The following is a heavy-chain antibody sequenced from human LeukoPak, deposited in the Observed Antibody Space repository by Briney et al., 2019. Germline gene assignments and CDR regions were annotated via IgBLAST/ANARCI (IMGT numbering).Heavy chain of an antibody. CDR1: GFTFSSYG. Sequence: QPGRSLRLSCAASGFTFSSYGMHWVRQAPGKGLEWVAVISYDGSSKYYADSVKGRFTISRDNSKNTLYLQMNSLRAEDTAVYYCAKDPGWDIVVVPAAYFDYWGQGTLVTVSS. D-gene: IGHD2-2*01. J-gene: IGHJ4*02. CDR2: ISYDGSSK. CDR3: AKDPGWDIVVVPAAYFDY. V-gene: IGHV3-30*18.